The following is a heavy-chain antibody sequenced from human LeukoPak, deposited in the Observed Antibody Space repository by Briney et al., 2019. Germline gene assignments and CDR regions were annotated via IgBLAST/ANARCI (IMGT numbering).Heavy chain of an antibody. Sequence: PSETLSLTCAVYGGSFSGYYWSWIRQPPGKGLEWIGEINHSGSTNYNPSLKSRVTISVDTSKNQFSLKLSSVTAADTAVYYCARGVSSSSAGYWGQGTLVTVSS. CDR2: INHSGST. D-gene: IGHD6-6*01. J-gene: IGHJ4*02. CDR3: ARGVSSSSAGY. V-gene: IGHV4-34*01. CDR1: GGSFSGYY.